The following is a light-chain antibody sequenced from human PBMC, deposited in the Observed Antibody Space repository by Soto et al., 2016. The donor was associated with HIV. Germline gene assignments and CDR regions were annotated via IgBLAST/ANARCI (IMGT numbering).Light chain of an antibody. CDR1: SLRSYY. V-gene: IGLV3-19*01. CDR2: GKN. CDR3: NSRDSSGNEV. Sequence: SSELTQDPAVSVALGQTVRITCQGDSLRSYYASWYQQKPGQAPVLVIYGKNNRPSGIPDRLSGSSSGNTASSTITGAQAEDEADYYCNSRDSSGNEVFGGGTKLTVL. J-gene: IGLJ2*01.